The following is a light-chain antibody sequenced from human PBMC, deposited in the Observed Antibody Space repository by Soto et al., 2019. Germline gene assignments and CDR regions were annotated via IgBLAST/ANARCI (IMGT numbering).Light chain of an antibody. V-gene: IGKV3-15*01. Sequence: ETVMTQSPATLSVSPGERPTLSCRASQSVSSNLAWYQQKPGQAPRLLIYDASTRATGIPARVSGSGSGTEFALTIGSLQSEDFAVYYCQQYNTWPLTFGPATNVDI. CDR1: QSVSSN. J-gene: IGKJ3*01. CDR3: QQYNTWPLT. CDR2: DAS.